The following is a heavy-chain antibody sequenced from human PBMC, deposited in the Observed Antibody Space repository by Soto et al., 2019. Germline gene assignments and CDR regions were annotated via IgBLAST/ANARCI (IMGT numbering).Heavy chain of an antibody. Sequence: ASVKVSCKASGYTFTTYGISWVRQAPGQGLEWMGWISVYNGNTNYAQEFQGRVTMTTDTSTSTAYMELRTLRSDDTAVYYCARDRPIQAAAPGHWGQAPLGTVSS. V-gene: IGHV1-18*01. J-gene: IGHJ4*02. D-gene: IGHD2-2*01. CDR2: ISVYNGNT. CDR3: ARDRPIQAAAPGH. CDR1: GYTFTTYG.